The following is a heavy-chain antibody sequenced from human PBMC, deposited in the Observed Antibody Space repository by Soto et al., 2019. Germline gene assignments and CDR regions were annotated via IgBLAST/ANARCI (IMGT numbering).Heavy chain of an antibody. CDR2: IYYSGST. V-gene: IGHV4-31*03. Sequence: QVQLQESGPGLVKPSQTLSLTCTVSGGSISSGGYYWSWIRQHPGKGLEWIGYIYYSGSTYYNPSLMSRVIISVDTSKNQFSLQLSSVTAADTAVYYCARGGRGSGYSYYFDYWVQGTLVTVSS. CDR1: GGSISSGGYY. D-gene: IGHD3-10*01. J-gene: IGHJ4*02. CDR3: ARGGRGSGYSYYFDY.